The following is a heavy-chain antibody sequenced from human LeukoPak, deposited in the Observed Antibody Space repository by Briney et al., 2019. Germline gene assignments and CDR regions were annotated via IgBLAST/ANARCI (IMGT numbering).Heavy chain of an antibody. CDR3: TTDLLAPTDIYDPN. D-gene: IGHD3-22*01. V-gene: IGHV3-15*01. CDR1: GFTFSNAW. J-gene: IGHJ4*02. Sequence: PGGSLRLSCAASGFTFSNAWMSWVRQAPGKGLEWVGRIKSKTDGGTTDYAAPVKGRFTISRDDSKNTLYLQMNSLKTEDTAVYYCTTDLLAPTDIYDPNWGQGTLVTVSS. CDR2: IKSKTDGGTT.